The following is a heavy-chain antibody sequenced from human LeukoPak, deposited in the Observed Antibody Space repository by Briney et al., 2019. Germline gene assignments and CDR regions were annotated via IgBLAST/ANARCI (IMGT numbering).Heavy chain of an antibody. V-gene: IGHV4-30-2*01. J-gene: IGHJ5*02. CDR1: GGSISSGGYY. CDR3: ARPSSESASGYYPFDP. CDR2: IYHSGST. Sequence: SETLSLTCTVSGGSISSGGYYWSWIRQPPGKGLEWIGYIYHSGSTYYNPSLKSRVTISVDRSKNQFSLKLSSVTAADTAVYYCARPSSESASGYYPFDPWGQGTLVTVSS. D-gene: IGHD3-22*01.